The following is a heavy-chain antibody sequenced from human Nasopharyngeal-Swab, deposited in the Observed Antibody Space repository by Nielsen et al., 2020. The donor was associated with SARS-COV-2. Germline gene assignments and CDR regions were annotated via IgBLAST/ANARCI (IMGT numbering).Heavy chain of an antibody. CDR2: ISGSGGST. V-gene: IGHV3-23*01. CDR1: GFTFSSNA. J-gene: IGHJ4*02. CDR3: ARDVGLGSFDY. Sequence: GESLKISCAASGFTFSSNAMSWVRQAPGKGLEWVSAISGSGGSTYYADSVKGRFTISRDNAKNSLYLQMNSLRAEDTAVYYCARDVGLGSFDYWGQGTLVTVSS. D-gene: IGHD2-15*01.